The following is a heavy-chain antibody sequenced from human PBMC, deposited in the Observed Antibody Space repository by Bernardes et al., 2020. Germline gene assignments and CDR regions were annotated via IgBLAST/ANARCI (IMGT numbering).Heavy chain of an antibody. J-gene: IGHJ6*02. CDR1: GFSFSSYE. Sequence: GSLRLSCAASGFSFSSYEMNWVRQAPGKGLEWVSYISSGGTTIYYADSVKGRFTISRDNAKNSLYLQMNSLRAEDTAVYYCARGARYYYGMDVWGQGTTVTVSS. CDR2: ISSGGTTI. V-gene: IGHV3-48*03. CDR3: ARGARYYYGMDV.